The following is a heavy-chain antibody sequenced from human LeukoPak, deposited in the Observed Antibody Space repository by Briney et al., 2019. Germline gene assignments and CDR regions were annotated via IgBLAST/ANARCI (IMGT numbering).Heavy chain of an antibody. Sequence: SDTLSLTCAVCGGSFSGFYWSWIRQPPGRGLEGIGEINHSGSTNYNPSLKSRVTISVDTSKNQFSLKLSSVTPADTAVFYCARLAAAGQMYNWFDPWGQGTLVTVSS. J-gene: IGHJ5*02. D-gene: IGHD6-13*01. CDR3: ARLAAAGQMYNWFDP. V-gene: IGHV4-34*01. CDR1: GGSFSGFY. CDR2: INHSGST.